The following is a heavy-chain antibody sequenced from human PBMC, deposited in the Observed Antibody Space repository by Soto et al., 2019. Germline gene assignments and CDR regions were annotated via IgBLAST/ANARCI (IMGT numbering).Heavy chain of an antibody. CDR1: GGSISSYY. Sequence: SETLSLTCTVSGGSISSYYWSWIRQPPGKGLEWIGYVYYSGTTNYSPSLKSRVTISVDTSTNQFSLKLSSVTAADTAVYYCARSTVRGVYWFDPWGQGTLVTVSS. CDR2: VYYSGTT. V-gene: IGHV4-59*01. D-gene: IGHD3-10*01. J-gene: IGHJ5*02. CDR3: ARSTVRGVYWFDP.